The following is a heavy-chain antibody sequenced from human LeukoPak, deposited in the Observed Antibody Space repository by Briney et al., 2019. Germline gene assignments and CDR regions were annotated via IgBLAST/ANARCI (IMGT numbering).Heavy chain of an antibody. J-gene: IGHJ6*03. CDR2: INHSGST. CDR1: GGPFSGYY. V-gene: IGHV4-34*01. Sequence: SSETLSLTCAVDGGPFSGYYWSWIRQPPGKGLEWIGEINHSGSTNYNPSLKSRVTISVDTPKNQFSLKLSSVTAADTAVYYCARGPDYGDFYYYYYMDVWGKGTTVTVSS. CDR3: ARGPDYGDFYYYYYMDV. D-gene: IGHD4-17*01.